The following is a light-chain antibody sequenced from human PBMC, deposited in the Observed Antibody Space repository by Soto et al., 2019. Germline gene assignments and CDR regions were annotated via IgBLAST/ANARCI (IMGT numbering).Light chain of an antibody. CDR2: GAS. J-gene: IGKJ1*01. CDR3: QQYYKLRT. CDR1: QDISSF. V-gene: IGKV1-8*01. Sequence: AIRMTQSPSSLSASIGDRVTITCRASQDISSFLAWYQQKPGRAPNILIYGASTLQSGGPSRFSGSGFGTDFTLTISSLQSEDFATYYCQQYYKLRTFGQGTKVEVK.